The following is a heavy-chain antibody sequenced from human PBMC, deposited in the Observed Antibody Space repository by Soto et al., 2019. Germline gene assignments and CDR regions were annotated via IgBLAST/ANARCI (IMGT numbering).Heavy chain of an antibody. CDR1: GFSFSNYG. V-gene: IGHV3-33*01. CDR2: IWYDGVKK. CDR3: ARDRNIVVVPAAIADY. D-gene: IGHD2-2*01. Sequence: QVQLVESGGGVVQPGRSLRLSCAASGFSFSNYGMHWVRQAPGKGLEWVAAIWYDGVKKHHADSVKGRFTISRDNSKNTLYLRMNSPRAEDTAVYYCARDRNIVVVPAAIADYWGQGTLVTVSS. J-gene: IGHJ4*02.